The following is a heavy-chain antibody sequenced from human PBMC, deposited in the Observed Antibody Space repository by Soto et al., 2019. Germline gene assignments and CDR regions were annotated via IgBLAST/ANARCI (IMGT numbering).Heavy chain of an antibody. V-gene: IGHV3-23*01. J-gene: IGHJ4*02. D-gene: IGHD2-2*02. Sequence: GGSLRLSCAASGFTFSSYAMSWVRQAPGKGLEWVSAISGSGGSTYYADSVKGRFTISRDNSKNTLYLQMNSLRAEDTAVYYCAKTMTPDIVVVPAAIGEFDYWGQGTLVTVSS. CDR2: ISGSGGST. CDR1: GFTFSSYA. CDR3: AKTMTPDIVVVPAAIGEFDY.